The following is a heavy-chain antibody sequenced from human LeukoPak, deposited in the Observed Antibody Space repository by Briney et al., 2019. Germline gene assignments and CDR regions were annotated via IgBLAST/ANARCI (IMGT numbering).Heavy chain of an antibody. CDR3: ARNREVGPDY. Sequence: ASVKVSCKASGGTFSNNAINWVRQAPGQGLEWMGWINPNSGGTNYAQKFQGRVTMTRDTSISTAYMELSRLRSDDTAVYYCARNREVGPDYWGQGTLVTVSS. J-gene: IGHJ4*02. D-gene: IGHD1-14*01. V-gene: IGHV1-2*02. CDR1: GGTFSNNA. CDR2: INPNSGGT.